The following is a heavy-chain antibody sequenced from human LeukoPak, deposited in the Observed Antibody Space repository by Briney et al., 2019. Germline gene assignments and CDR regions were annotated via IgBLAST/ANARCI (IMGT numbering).Heavy chain of an antibody. Sequence: GGSLRLSCAASGFTFSDYYMSWIRQAPGKGLEWVSYISSSGSTIYYADSVKGRFTISRDNAKNSLYLQMNSLRAEDTAVYYCARDREAARGYSYGSGNGDYFDYWGQGTLVTVSS. D-gene: IGHD5-18*01. CDR1: GFTFSDYY. CDR3: ARDREAARGYSYGSGNGDYFDY. V-gene: IGHV3-11*01. CDR2: ISSSGSTI. J-gene: IGHJ4*02.